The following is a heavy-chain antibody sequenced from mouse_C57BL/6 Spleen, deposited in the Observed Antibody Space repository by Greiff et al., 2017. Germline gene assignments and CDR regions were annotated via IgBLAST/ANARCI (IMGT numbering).Heavy chain of an antibody. D-gene: IGHD1-1*02. CDR2: IDPETGGT. J-gene: IGHJ2*01. CDR1: GYTFTDYE. Sequence: QVQLKESGAELVRPGASVTLSCKASGYTFTDYELHWVKQTPVHGLEWIGAIDPETGGTAYNQKFKGKAILTADKSSSTAYMELRSLTSEDSAVYYCTRKEVGWGQGTTLTVSS. CDR3: TRKEVG. V-gene: IGHV1-15*01.